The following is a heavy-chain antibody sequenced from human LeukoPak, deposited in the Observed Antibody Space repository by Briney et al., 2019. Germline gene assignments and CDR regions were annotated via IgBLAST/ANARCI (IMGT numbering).Heavy chain of an antibody. D-gene: IGHD2-15*01. CDR3: ARSAWVDCFDY. V-gene: IGHV3-74*01. CDR2: INSDGSST. CDR1: GFTFSSYW. J-gene: IGHJ4*02. Sequence: GGSLRLSCVASGFTFSSYWMHWVRQAPGKGLVWVSRINSDGSSTSYADSVKGRFTISRDNAKNTLYLQMNSLRAEDTAVYYCARSAWVDCFDYWGQGTLVTVSS.